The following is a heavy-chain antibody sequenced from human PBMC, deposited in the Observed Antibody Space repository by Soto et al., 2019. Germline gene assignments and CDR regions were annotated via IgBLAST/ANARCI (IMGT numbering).Heavy chain of an antibody. CDR2: INAGNGNT. D-gene: IGHD3-3*01. CDR3: ARVYASWSGYLFDY. CDR1: GYTFTSYA. V-gene: IGHV1-3*01. J-gene: IGHJ4*02. Sequence: ASVKVSCKASGYTFTSYAMHWVRQAPGQRLEWMGWINAGNGNTKYSQKFQGRVTITRDTSASTAYMELSSLRSDDTAVYYCARVYASWSGYLFDYWGQGTLVTVSS.